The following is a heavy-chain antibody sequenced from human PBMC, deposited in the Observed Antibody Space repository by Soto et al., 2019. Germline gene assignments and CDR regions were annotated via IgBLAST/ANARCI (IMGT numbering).Heavy chain of an antibody. CDR1: GCSISSGDYY. CDR3: ARESSGYYVRPYFDE. V-gene: IGHV4-30-4*01. Sequence: YLTCTVSGCSISSGDYYWSWIRQPPGKGLEWIGYIYYSGSTYYNPSLKSRVTISVDTSKNQFSLKLSSVTAADTAVYYCARESSGYYVRPYFDEWGKGTLVTV. D-gene: IGHD3-22*01. J-gene: IGHJ4*02. CDR2: IYYSGST.